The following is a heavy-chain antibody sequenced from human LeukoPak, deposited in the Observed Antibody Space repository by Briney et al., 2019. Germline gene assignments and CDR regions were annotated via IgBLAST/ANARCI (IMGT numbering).Heavy chain of an antibody. Sequence: PRQSRRPARPLSASSASSNYTSWVRQPPRNWIEWDSATYSGVSTYYAGSLKGGFTISRDNSKNTLYRQMNSRRAEDRPVIYWHADRITICGTRTHYSDYWGQGTLVTVSS. CDR3: HADRITICGTRTHYSDY. V-gene: IGHV3-53*01. J-gene: IGHJ4*02. D-gene: IGHD3-3*01. CDR2: TYSGVST. CDR1: ASSASSNY.